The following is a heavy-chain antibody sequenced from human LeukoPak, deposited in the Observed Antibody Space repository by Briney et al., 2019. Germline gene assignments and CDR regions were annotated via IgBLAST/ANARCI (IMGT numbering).Heavy chain of an antibody. V-gene: IGHV1-69*13. Sequence: SVKVSCKASGGTFSSYAISWVRQAPGQGLEWMGGIIPIFGTANYAQKFQGRVTITADESTSTAYMELSSLRSEDTAVYYCARTAIVVVIVGWFDPWGQGTLVTVSS. CDR3: ARTAIVVVIVGWFDP. CDR2: IIPIFGTA. CDR1: GGTFSSYA. D-gene: IGHD3-22*01. J-gene: IGHJ5*02.